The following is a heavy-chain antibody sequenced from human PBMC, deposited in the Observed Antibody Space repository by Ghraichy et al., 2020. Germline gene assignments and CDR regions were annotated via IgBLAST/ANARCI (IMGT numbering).Heavy chain of an antibody. D-gene: IGHD3-22*01. CDR3: AKDRTNPDISMIVVVVSGCFDN. V-gene: IGHV3-23*01. CDR1: GFTFSNYA. Sequence: LSLTCTVSGFTFSNYAMSWVRQAPGKGLEWVAGISGSGGGTRYADSVKGRFSISRDNSKNTLYLQMTSLKADDTAVYYCAKDRTNPDISMIVVVVSGCFDNWGQGTLVTVSS. J-gene: IGHJ4*02. CDR2: ISGSGGGT.